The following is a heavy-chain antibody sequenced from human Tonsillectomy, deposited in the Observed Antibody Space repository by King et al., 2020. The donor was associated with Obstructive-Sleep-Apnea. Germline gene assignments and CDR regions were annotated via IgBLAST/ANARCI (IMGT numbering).Heavy chain of an antibody. V-gene: IGHV3-23*04. Sequence: VQLVESGGVLVQRGGSLRLSCAASGFTFSNYAMSWVRQAPGKGPEWVSGISGRGSSAYYADSAKDRFTISRDNSNNTLYLQMNSLRAEDTAIYYCARGSGLRPIIMAHWGQGTLVTVSS. D-gene: IGHD3-10*01. CDR1: GFTFSNYA. J-gene: IGHJ4*02. CDR3: ARGSGLRPIIMAH. CDR2: ISGRGSSA.